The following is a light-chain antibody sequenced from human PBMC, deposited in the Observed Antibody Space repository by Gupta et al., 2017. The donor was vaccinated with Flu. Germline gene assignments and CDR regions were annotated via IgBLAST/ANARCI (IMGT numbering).Light chain of an antibody. Sequence: TLAPSALSSAAGDRVTITCRASQSISSYLNWYQQKPGKAPKLLIYAASSLQSGVPSRFSGSGSGTDFTLTISSLQPEDFATYYCQQSYSTRLTFGGGTKVEIK. CDR3: QQSYSTRLT. V-gene: IGKV1-39*01. CDR2: AAS. J-gene: IGKJ4*01. CDR1: QSISSY.